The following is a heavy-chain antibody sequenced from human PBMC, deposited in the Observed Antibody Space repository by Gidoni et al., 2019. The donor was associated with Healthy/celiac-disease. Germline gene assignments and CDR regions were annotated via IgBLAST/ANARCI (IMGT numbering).Heavy chain of an antibody. Sequence: QVQLQESGPGLVKPSETLSLTCTVSGGSISRYYWSWIRQPPGKGLEWIGYIYYSGSTNYNPSLKSLVTISVDTSKNQFSLKLSSVTAADTAVYYCATGYSSGWYSDYGMDVWGQGTTVTVSS. CDR1: GGSISRYY. CDR3: ATGYSSGWYSDYGMDV. D-gene: IGHD6-19*01. V-gene: IGHV4-59*08. J-gene: IGHJ6*02. CDR2: IYYSGST.